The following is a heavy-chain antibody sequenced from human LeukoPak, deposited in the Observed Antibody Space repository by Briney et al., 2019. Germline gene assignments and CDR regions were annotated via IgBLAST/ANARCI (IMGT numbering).Heavy chain of an antibody. J-gene: IGHJ4*02. Sequence: VASVKVSCKASGYTFTGYYMHWVRQAPGQGLEWMGRINPNSGGTNYAQKFQGRVTMTRDTSISTAYMELSRLRSDDTAVYYCARSGSRELVLFDLGYWGQGTLVTVSS. CDR1: GYTFTGYY. CDR3: ARSGSRELVLFDLGY. CDR2: INPNSGGT. D-gene: IGHD5-24*01. V-gene: IGHV1-2*06.